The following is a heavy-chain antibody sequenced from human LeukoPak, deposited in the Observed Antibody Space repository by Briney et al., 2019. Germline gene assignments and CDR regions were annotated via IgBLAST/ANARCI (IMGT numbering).Heavy chain of an antibody. Sequence: SETLSLTCTVSGGSISSYYWSWIRQPPGKGLEWIGEINHSGSTNYNPSLKSRVTISVDTSKNQFSLKLSSVTAADTAVYYCARERRWGAAFDIWGQGTMVTVSS. D-gene: IGHD4-23*01. CDR3: ARERRWGAAFDI. V-gene: IGHV4-34*01. CDR2: INHSGST. CDR1: GGSISSYY. J-gene: IGHJ3*02.